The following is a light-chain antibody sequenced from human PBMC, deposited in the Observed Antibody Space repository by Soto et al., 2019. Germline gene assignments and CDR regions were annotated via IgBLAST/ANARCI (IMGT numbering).Light chain of an antibody. Sequence: EIVLKQYPDTLSLSPGERAILSRRASQSLTIYLAWYQQRPGQVPRLLIYGASDRATGIPARFSGSGSGTDFTLTISSLEPEDFAVYYCQHRSNWPLTFGGGRMVDIK. V-gene: IGKV3-11*01. CDR3: QHRSNWPLT. J-gene: IGKJ4*01. CDR1: QSLTIY. CDR2: GAS.